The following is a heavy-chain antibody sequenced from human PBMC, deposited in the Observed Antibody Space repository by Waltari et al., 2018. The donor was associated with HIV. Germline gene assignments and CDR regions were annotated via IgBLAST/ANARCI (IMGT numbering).Heavy chain of an antibody. CDR2: IGYDGSDE. D-gene: IGHD5-12*01. V-gene: IGHV3-7*01. CDR1: GFTFRYSW. Sequence: EVHLVESGGNLVQPGGSLRLSCTASGFTFRYSWMSWVRQAPGKGLGWVATIGYDGSDEVYVDSVKGRFTISRDNAKSSLYLQMNSLRVEDSAIYYCASSRSDYDTKYYGMGVWGQGTTVSVSS. J-gene: IGHJ6*02. CDR3: ASSRSDYDTKYYGMGV.